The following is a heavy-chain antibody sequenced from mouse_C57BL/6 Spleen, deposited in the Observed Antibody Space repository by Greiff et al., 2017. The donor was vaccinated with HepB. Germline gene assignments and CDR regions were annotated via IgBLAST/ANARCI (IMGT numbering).Heavy chain of an antibody. V-gene: IGHV1-4*01. CDR1: GYTFTSYT. J-gene: IGHJ1*03. Sequence: QVQLQQSGAELARPGASVKMSCKASGYTFTSYTMHWVKQRPGQGLEWIGYINPSSGYTKYNQKFKDKATLTADKSSSTAYMQLSSLTSEDSAVYYCARGGLRYWYFDVCGTGTTVTVSS. D-gene: IGHD1-1*01. CDR2: INPSSGYT. CDR3: ARGGLRYWYFDV.